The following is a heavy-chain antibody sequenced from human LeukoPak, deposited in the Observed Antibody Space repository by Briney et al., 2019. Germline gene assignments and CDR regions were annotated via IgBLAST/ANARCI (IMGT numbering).Heavy chain of an antibody. CDR3: LKERGYGYNHIDY. D-gene: IGHD5-24*01. CDR1: GFPFSSYA. CDR2: ISGSGGST. V-gene: IGHV3-23*01. J-gene: IGHJ4*02. Sequence: GGSLRLSCEASGFPFSSYAMNWVRQAPGKGLEWVSTISGSGGSTYYADSVKGRFTISRDKSKNTVYLQMNSLRAEDTAVYYCLKERGYGYNHIDYWGQGTLVTVSS.